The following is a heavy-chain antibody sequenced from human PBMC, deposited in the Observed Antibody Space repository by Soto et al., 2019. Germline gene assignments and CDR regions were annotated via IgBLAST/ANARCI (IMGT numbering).Heavy chain of an antibody. CDR3: AKNLPRTGRFDY. J-gene: IGHJ4*02. Sequence: ASATLSVTCSLSGASITSTTYFWAWIRQPPGKGLEWVVSIYYSGKTHYNPSLKSRTTISVDRSRNQFSLQVSSVTAADTAVYYCAKNLPRTGRFDYWGQGPVVTVS. V-gene: IGHV4-39*01. CDR1: GASITSTTYF. CDR2: IYYSGKT.